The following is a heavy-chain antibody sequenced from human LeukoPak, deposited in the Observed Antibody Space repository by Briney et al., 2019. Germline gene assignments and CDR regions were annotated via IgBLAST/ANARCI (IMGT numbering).Heavy chain of an antibody. V-gene: IGHV1-46*01. D-gene: IGHD4-23*01. CDR2: INPSGGST. J-gene: IGHJ5*02. Sequence: ASVKVSCKASGYTLTSYYMHWVRQAPGQGLEWMGIINPSGGSTSYAQKFQGRVTMTRDMSTSTVYMELSSLRSKDTAVYYCARDNSVEDTAWWFDPWGQGTLVTVSS. CDR3: ARDNSVEDTAWWFDP. CDR1: GYTLTSYY.